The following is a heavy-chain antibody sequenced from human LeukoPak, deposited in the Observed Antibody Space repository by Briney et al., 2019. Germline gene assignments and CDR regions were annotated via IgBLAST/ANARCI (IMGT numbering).Heavy chain of an antibody. J-gene: IGHJ4*02. V-gene: IGHV3-7*01. CDR3: VAGHYDSYG. CDR2: INEDGSDK. Sequence: PGGSVRLSCVGSGFTFSRFWMSWVRQAPGKGLECVANINEDGSDKYYVESLRGRFTISRDNAKNSLFLQMNSLRAEDTAIYYCVAGHYDSYGRGQGTLVTVSS. D-gene: IGHD3-9*01. CDR1: GFTFSRFW.